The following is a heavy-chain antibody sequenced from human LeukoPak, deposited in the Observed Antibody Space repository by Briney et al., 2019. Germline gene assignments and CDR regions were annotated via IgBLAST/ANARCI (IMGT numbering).Heavy chain of an antibody. D-gene: IGHD3-22*01. J-gene: IGHJ4*02. V-gene: IGHV1-69*13. CDR3: ATGKDRSGYYYSLDY. CDR2: IIPIFGP. CDR1: GGTFSTFP. Sequence: SVKVSCKASGGTFSTFPVSWVRQAPGQGLEWIGGIIPIFGPNYAQKFQGRATISADLATATAYMELSSLTSEDTSVYYCATGKDRSGYYYSLDYWGQGTLVAVSS.